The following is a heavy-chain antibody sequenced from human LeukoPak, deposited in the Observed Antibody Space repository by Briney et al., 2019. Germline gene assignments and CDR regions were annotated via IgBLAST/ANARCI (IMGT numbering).Heavy chain of an antibody. V-gene: IGHV4-34*01. CDR1: GGSFSGYY. CDR2: INHSGST. CDR3: ARGRFYVWGSYRSRPFDY. Sequence: PSETLSLTCAVYGGSFSGYYWSWIRQPPGKGLEWIGEINHSGSTNYNPSLKSRVTISVDTSKNQFSLKLSSVTAADTAVYYCARGRFYVWGSYRSRPFDYWGQGTLVTVSS. J-gene: IGHJ4*02. D-gene: IGHD3-16*02.